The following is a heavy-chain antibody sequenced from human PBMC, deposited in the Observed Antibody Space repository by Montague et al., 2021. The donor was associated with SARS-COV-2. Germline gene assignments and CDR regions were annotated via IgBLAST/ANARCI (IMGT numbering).Heavy chain of an antibody. CDR3: ARGSGWMGNAFDI. Sequence: SETLSLTCTVSGGSISSYYWSWIRQPPGKGLEWIGYTYYSGSTNXNPSLKSRVTISVDTSKNQFPLKLSSVAAADTAVYYCARGSGWMGNAFDIWGQGTMVTVSS. V-gene: IGHV4-59*01. J-gene: IGHJ3*02. CDR1: GGSISSYY. D-gene: IGHD6-19*01. CDR2: TYYSGST.